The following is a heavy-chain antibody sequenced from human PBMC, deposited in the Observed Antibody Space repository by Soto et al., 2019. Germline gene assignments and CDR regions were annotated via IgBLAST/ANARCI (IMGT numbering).Heavy chain of an antibody. Sequence: PGGSLRLSCAASGFTFSSYAMSWVRQAPGKGLEWVSAITGSGGSTYYADSVKGRFTVSRDNSKSTLYLQMNSLRAEDTAVYYCAKTSRNYYDSSGYYPLYWGQGTLVTVSS. CDR1: GFTFSSYA. CDR3: AKTSRNYYDSSGYYPLY. V-gene: IGHV3-23*01. CDR2: ITGSGGST. D-gene: IGHD3-22*01. J-gene: IGHJ4*02.